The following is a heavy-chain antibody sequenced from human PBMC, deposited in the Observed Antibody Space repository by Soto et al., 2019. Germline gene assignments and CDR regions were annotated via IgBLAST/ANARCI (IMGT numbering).Heavy chain of an antibody. CDR1: GGSINNGDYY. V-gene: IGHV4-30-4*02. D-gene: IGHD4-17*01. CDR2: IYYSGRT. Sequence: ASETLSLTCTVSGGSINNGDYYWSWIRQPPGKGLDWMGYIYYSGRTYYNPSLKIRGTISVDTSKNQFSMKLSSVTDADTDVYYCVSVSVKYHTYYSYCYGMGVWGQGSRVTVSS. CDR3: VSVSVKYHTYYSYCYGMGV. J-gene: IGHJ6*02.